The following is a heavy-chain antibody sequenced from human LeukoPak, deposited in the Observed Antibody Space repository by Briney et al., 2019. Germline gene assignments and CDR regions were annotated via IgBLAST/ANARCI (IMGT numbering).Heavy chain of an antibody. V-gene: IGHV5-51*01. CDR3: ARDLTHRRNYDNSGYQIVPAF. D-gene: IGHD3-22*01. CDR1: GYSFTSYW. CDR2: IYPGDSDT. J-gene: IGHJ4*02. Sequence: GESLKISCKGSGYSFTSYWIGWVRQMPGKGLEWMGIIYPGDSDTRYSPSFQGQVTISADKSISTAYLQWSSLKASDTAMYYCARDLTHRRNYDNSGYQIVPAFWGQGTLVTVSS.